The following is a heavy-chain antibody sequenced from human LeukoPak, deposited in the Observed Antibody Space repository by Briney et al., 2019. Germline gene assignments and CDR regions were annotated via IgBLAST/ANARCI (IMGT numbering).Heavy chain of an antibody. CDR3: ARDRFIGAFDI. Sequence: PSETLSLTCTVSGGSISSSGYYWGWIRQPPGKGLEWIGSIYYSGSTYYNPSLKSRVTISVDTSKNQFSLKLSSVTAADTAVYYCARDRFIGAFDIWGQGTMVTVSS. CDR1: GGSISSSGYY. D-gene: IGHD3-10*01. J-gene: IGHJ3*02. CDR2: IYYSGST. V-gene: IGHV4-39*07.